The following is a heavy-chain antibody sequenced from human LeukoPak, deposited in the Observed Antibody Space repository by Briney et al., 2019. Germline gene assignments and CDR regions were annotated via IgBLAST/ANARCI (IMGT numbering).Heavy chain of an antibody. V-gene: IGHV1-2*02. D-gene: IGHD3/OR15-3a*01. Sequence: ASVKVSCKASGYTFTGYYMHWVRQAPGQGLEWMGWINPNSGGTNYAQKFQGRVTMTRDTSISTAYMELSSLRSEDTAVYYCARGTWTRDEFDYWGQGTLVTVSS. CDR1: GYTFTGYY. CDR3: ARGTWTRDEFDY. CDR2: INPNSGGT. J-gene: IGHJ4*02.